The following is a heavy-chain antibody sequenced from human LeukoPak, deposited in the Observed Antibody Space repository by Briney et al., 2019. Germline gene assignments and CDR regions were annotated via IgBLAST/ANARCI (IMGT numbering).Heavy chain of an antibody. Sequence: PSETLSLTCAVYGGSFSGYYWSWIRQPPGKGLEWIGEINHSGSTNYNPSLKSRVTISVDTSKNQFSLKLSSVTAADTAVYYCAGGGPNSFDYWGQGTLVTVSS. D-gene: IGHD3/OR15-3a*01. CDR1: GGSFSGYY. CDR2: INHSGST. V-gene: IGHV4-34*01. J-gene: IGHJ4*02. CDR3: AGGGPNSFDY.